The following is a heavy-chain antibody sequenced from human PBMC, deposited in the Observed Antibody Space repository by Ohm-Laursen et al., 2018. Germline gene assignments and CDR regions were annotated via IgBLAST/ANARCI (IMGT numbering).Heavy chain of an antibody. V-gene: IGHV3-23*01. Sequence: SLRLSCTASGFTFDDYAMHWVRQAPQKGLEWVSGITCSDSRTYYADSVKGRFTISRDNSKNTMYLQMDRLRAEDTAVYYCAKGSGDFIIVPGGDPWGQGTLVTVSS. CDR1: GFTFDDYA. J-gene: IGHJ5*02. CDR2: ITCSDSRT. D-gene: IGHD3-10*01. CDR3: AKGSGDFIIVPGGDP.